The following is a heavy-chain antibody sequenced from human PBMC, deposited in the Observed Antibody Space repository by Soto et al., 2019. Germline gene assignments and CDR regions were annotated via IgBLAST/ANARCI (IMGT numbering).Heavy chain of an antibody. D-gene: IGHD3-3*01. J-gene: IGHJ6*04. V-gene: IGHV3-72*01. CDR3: ARDVLFGRRDGIDV. CDR2: TRNKANSYTT. Sequence: GVSLRLSCAASGLTFSDHDMDWVRQAPGKGLEWVGRTRNKANSYTTEYAASVKGRFTISRDDSKNSLYLQMNSLKTEDTAVYYCARDVLFGRRDGIDVWGKGTTVTVSS. CDR1: GLTFSDHD.